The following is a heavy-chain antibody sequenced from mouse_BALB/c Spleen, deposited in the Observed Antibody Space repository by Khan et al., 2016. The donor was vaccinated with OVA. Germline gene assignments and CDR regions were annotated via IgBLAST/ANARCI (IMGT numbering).Heavy chain of an antibody. CDR2: ISYSGST. Sequence: EVQLQESGPGLVKPSQSLSLTCTVTGYSITSDYAWTWFRQFPGDKLEWMGYISYSGSTSYHPSLKSRISITRDTSKNRFFLQLNSLTTEDTATYYCAVIRFYYRYSSFDYWGQGTTLTGSS. D-gene: IGHD2-14*01. V-gene: IGHV3-2*02. CDR1: GYSITSDYA. CDR3: AVIRFYYRYSSFDY. J-gene: IGHJ2*01.